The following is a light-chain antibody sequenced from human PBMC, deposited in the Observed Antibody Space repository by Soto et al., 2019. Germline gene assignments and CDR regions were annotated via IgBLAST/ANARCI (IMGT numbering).Light chain of an antibody. Sequence: QSALTQPASVSGSPGQSITISCTGTSSDVGGYNYVSWYQQHPGKAPKLMIYDVSNRPSGVSNRFSGSKSGNTASLTIYGLQAEDEGDYYCSSYTSSSTRVFGGGTNLTVL. J-gene: IGLJ2*01. CDR2: DVS. V-gene: IGLV2-14*01. CDR3: SSYTSSSTRV. CDR1: SSDVGGYNY.